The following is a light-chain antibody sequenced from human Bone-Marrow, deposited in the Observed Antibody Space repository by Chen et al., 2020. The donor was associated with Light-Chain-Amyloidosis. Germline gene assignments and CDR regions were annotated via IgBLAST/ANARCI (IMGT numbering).Light chain of an antibody. CDR2: DDS. CDR3: PVWDRSSDRPV. Sequence: SYVLTQPSSVSVAPGQTATIACGGNKIGTTSVHWYQQTPGQAPLLVVYDDSDRPSGIPERLAGSTSGNTTTLTISRVAAGDEADYYCPVWDRSSDRPVFGGGTKLTVL. CDR1: KIGTTS. V-gene: IGLV3-21*02. J-gene: IGLJ3*02.